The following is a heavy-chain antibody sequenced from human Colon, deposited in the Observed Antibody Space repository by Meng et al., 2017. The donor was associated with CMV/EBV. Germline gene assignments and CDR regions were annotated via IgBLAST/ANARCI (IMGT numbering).Heavy chain of an antibody. Sequence: EVQLLGSVGGLVQPGGSLSLSCAASGFTFISYGMNWVRHAPGKGLEWVSGITASGASTYYADSVKGRFTISRDNSKNTLYLQMNSLRADDTAVYYCAKNWGNDFWGQGTLVTVSS. CDR1: GFTFISYG. CDR3: AKNWGNDF. CDR2: ITASGAST. V-gene: IGHV3-23*01. D-gene: IGHD3-16*01. J-gene: IGHJ4*02.